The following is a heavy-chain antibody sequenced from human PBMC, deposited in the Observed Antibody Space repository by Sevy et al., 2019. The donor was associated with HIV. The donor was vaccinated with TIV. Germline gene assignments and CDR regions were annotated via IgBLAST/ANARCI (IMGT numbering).Heavy chain of an antibody. V-gene: IGHV4-39*01. Sequence: SETLSLTCTVSGGSISSSSYYWGWIRQPPGKGLEWIGSIYYSGSTYYNPSLKSRFTISVDTSKNQFALKLSSVTAADTAVYYCARPLGYCSSTSCLNGMDVWGQGTTVTVSS. CDR1: GGSISSSSYY. CDR2: IYYSGST. J-gene: IGHJ6*02. CDR3: ARPLGYCSSTSCLNGMDV. D-gene: IGHD2-2*01.